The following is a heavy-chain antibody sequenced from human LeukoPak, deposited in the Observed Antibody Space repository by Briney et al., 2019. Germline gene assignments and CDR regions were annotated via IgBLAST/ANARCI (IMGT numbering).Heavy chain of an antibody. CDR3: AREGRDVLRYFDWLFSRWFDP. Sequence: QSQTLSLTCAISGDSVSSNSAAWNWIRQSTSRGLEWLGRTYYRSKWYNDYAVSVKSRITINPDTSKNQFSLQLNSVTPEDTAVYYCAREGRDVLRYFDWLFSRWFDPWGQGTLVTVSS. CDR1: GDSVSSNSAA. V-gene: IGHV6-1*01. D-gene: IGHD3-9*01. J-gene: IGHJ5*02. CDR2: TYYRSKWYN.